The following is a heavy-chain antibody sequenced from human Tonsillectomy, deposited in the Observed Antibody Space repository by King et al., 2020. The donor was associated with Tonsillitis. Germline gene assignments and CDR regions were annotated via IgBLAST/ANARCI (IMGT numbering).Heavy chain of an antibody. D-gene: IGHD2-21*02. V-gene: IGHV1-46*01. CDR3: ARGGVTATFYYCCGMDV. CDR2: INPGGGST. J-gene: IGHJ6*02. CDR1: GYNFTSNY. Sequence: QLVQSGAEVKRPGASVKVSCKASGYNFTSNYVHWVRQAPGQGLEWMGIINPGGGSTSYAQNFQGRVTMTRDTSTSTVYMELSGLRSEDTAVYYCARGGVTATFYYCCGMDVWGQGTTVTVSS.